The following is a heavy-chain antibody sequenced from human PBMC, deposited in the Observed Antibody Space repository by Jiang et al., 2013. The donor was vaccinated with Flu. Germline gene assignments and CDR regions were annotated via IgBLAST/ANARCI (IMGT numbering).Heavy chain of an antibody. Sequence: VQLLESGGGLVQPGGSLRLSCAASGFTFSSYAMSWVRQAPGKGLEWVSAISGSGGSTYYADSVKGRFTISRDNSKNTLYLQMNSLRAEDTAVYYCAKDPNNNWNYYYYYYMDVWGKGTTVTVSS. J-gene: IGHJ6*03. V-gene: IGHV3-23*01. CDR2: ISGSGGST. D-gene: IGHD1-20*01. CDR1: GFTFSSYA. CDR3: AKDPNNNWNYYYYYYMDV.